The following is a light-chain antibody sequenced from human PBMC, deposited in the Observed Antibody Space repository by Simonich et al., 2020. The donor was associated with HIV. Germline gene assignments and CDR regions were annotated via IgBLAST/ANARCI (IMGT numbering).Light chain of an antibody. Sequence: AIRMTQSPSSLSASTGDRVTITCRASQGISSYLAWYQQKPGKAPKLLIYAASTLQSGVPSRFSGSGSGTAFTLTISSLQPEDFATYYCQQSFTTPLTFGGGTRVEIK. V-gene: IGKV1-8*01. J-gene: IGKJ4*01. CDR3: QQSFTTPLT. CDR1: QGISSY. CDR2: AAS.